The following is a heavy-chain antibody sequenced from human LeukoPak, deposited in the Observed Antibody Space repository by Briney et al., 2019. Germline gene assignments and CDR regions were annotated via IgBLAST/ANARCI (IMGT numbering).Heavy chain of an antibody. Sequence: GGSLRLSCAASGFTVSSNYMSWVRQAPGKGLEWVSVIYSGGSTYYADSVKGRFTISRDNSKNTLYLQMNSLRAEDTAVYYCARSRAGYSYGLDYWGQGTLVPVSS. CDR2: IYSGGST. CDR1: GFTVSSNY. D-gene: IGHD5-18*01. CDR3: ARSRAGYSYGLDY. V-gene: IGHV3-53*01. J-gene: IGHJ4*02.